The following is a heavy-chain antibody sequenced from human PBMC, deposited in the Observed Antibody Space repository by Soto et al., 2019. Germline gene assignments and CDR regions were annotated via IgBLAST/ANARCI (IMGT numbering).Heavy chain of an antibody. Sequence: GGSLRLSCAASGFTFDDYAMHWVRQAPGKGLEWVSLISGDGGSTYYADSMKGRFTISRDNSKNSLYLQMNSLRTEDTALYYCAKDITGDLPVGAFDIWGQGTMVTVSS. CDR1: GFTFDDYA. V-gene: IGHV3-43*02. CDR3: AKDITGDLPVGAFDI. D-gene: IGHD7-27*01. J-gene: IGHJ3*02. CDR2: ISGDGGST.